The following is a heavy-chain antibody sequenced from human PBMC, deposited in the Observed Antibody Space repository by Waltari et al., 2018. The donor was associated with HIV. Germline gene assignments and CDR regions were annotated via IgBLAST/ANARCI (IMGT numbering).Heavy chain of an antibody. CDR3: TRVPVEYQLQSAYYYPLDV. CDR1: GGTISGSNYY. J-gene: IGHJ6*02. Sequence: QLQLQESGPGLVKSSETLSLTCTVSGGTISGSNYYWGWIRQPPGKGLEWIGYIYYSGSSYYSPSLKSRVTISVDTSKNQFSLKLSSVTAADSAMYYCTRVPVEYQLQSAYYYPLDVWGQGTKVTVSS. D-gene: IGHD2-2*01. V-gene: IGHV4-39*02. CDR2: IYYSGSS.